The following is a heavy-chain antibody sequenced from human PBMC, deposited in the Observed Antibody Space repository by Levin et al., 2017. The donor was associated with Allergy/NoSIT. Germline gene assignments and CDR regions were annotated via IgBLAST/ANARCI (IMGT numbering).Heavy chain of an antibody. J-gene: IGHJ3*02. V-gene: IGHV5-10-1*01. CDR1: GYTFTSYW. CDR2: IDPSDSYT. CDR3: ARYGDHDAFDI. Sequence: GESLKISCKASGYTFTSYWISWVRQMPGKGLEWMGRIDPSDSYTNYSPSFQGHVTISADRSIGTAYLQWSSLKASDTAMYYCARYGDHDAFDIWGQGTMVTVSS. D-gene: IGHD4-17*01.